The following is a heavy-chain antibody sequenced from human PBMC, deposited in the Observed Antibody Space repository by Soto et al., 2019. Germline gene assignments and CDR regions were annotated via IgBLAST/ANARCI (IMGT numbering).Heavy chain of an antibody. CDR3: ARQKSPYYYDSSGYHGMDV. V-gene: IGHV5-51*01. D-gene: IGHD3-22*01. CDR2: IYPGDSDT. Sequence: GESLKISCKGSGYSFTSYWIGWVRQMPGKGLEWMGTIYPGDSDTRYSPSFQGQVTISADKSISTAYLQWSSLKASDTAMYYCARQKSPYYYDSSGYHGMDVWGQGTTVTVSS. J-gene: IGHJ6*02. CDR1: GYSFTSYW.